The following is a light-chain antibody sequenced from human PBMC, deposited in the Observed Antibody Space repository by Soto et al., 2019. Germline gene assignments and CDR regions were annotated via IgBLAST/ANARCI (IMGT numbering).Light chain of an antibody. Sequence: QSALTQPPSVSGSPGQSVTISCTGTSSDVGSYNRVSWYQQPPGTAPKPMIYEVSNRPSGVPDRFSGSKSGNTASLTISGLQAEAEADYYCSSYTSSSTVVFGGGTKLTVL. CDR1: SSDVGSYNR. CDR2: EVS. CDR3: SSYTSSSTVV. V-gene: IGLV2-18*02. J-gene: IGLJ2*01.